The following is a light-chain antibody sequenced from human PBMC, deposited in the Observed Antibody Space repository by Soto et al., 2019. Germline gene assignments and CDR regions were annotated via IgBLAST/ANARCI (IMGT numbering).Light chain of an antibody. CDR2: GAS. J-gene: IGKJ5*01. CDR1: QSVSSN. V-gene: IGKV3-15*01. Sequence: EIVMTQSPATLSVSPGERATLSCRASQSVSSNLAWYQQKPGQAPRLLIYGASTRATGIPARFSGSGSGTEFTLTISSLQSEDFAVYYCQKYNNWPRTFGQGTRREIK. CDR3: QKYNNWPRT.